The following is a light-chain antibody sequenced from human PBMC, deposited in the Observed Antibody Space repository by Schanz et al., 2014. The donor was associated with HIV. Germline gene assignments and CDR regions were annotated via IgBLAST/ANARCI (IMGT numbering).Light chain of an antibody. CDR2: GAS. J-gene: IGKJ4*01. V-gene: IGKV3-15*01. Sequence: EIEMTQSPGTLSVSPGEGATLSCRASQSVSSNLAWFQQKPGQAPRVLVYGASTRATGIPARFSGSGSATEFTLTISSLQSEDFGVYYCQQYNNWPLTFGGGTKVEIK. CDR1: QSVSSN. CDR3: QQYNNWPLT.